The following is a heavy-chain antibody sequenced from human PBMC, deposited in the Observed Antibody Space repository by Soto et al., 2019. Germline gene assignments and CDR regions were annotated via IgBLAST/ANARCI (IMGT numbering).Heavy chain of an antibody. V-gene: IGHV3-21*01. CDR1: GFTFSSYS. CDR3: AGDRHYYGSGSYYNPSYFDC. D-gene: IGHD3-10*01. Sequence: EVQLVESGGGLVKPGGSLRLSCAASGFTFSSYSMNWVRQAPGKGLEWVSSISSSSSYIYYADSVKGRFTISRDNAKNSLYLQMNSLRAEDTAVYYCAGDRHYYGSGSYYNPSYFDCWGQGTLVTVSS. CDR2: ISSSSSYI. J-gene: IGHJ4*02.